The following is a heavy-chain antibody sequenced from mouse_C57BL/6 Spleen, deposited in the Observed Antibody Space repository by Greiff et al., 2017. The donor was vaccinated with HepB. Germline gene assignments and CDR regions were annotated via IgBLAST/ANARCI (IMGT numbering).Heavy chain of an antibody. V-gene: IGHV3-6*01. J-gene: IGHJ4*01. Sequence: EVKLVESGPGLVKPSQSLSLTCSVTGYSITSGYYWNWIRQFPGNKLEWMGYISYDGSNNYNPSLKNRISITRDTSKNQFFLKLNSVTTEDTATYYCARGDYYGSSLYYAMDYWGQGTSVTVSS. CDR2: ISYDGSN. D-gene: IGHD1-1*01. CDR1: GYSITSGYY. CDR3: ARGDYYGSSLYYAMDY.